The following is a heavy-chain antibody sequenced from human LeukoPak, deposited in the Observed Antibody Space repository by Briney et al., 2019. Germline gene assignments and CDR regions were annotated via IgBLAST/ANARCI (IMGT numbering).Heavy chain of an antibody. Sequence: GGSLRLSCAASGFTFSSYWMHWVRQAPGRRLMWVSRINGDGSTTNYADSVKGRFTISRDNAKNTLYLQMNSLRAEDTAVYYCARDPGTAMGRALDYWGQGTLVTVSS. V-gene: IGHV3-74*01. CDR1: GFTFSSYW. J-gene: IGHJ4*02. D-gene: IGHD5-18*01. CDR2: INGDGSTT. CDR3: ARDPGTAMGRALDY.